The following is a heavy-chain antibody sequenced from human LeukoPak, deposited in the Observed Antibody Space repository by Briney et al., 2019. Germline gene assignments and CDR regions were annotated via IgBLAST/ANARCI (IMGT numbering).Heavy chain of an antibody. CDR1: GFTFSSYA. Sequence: GESLRLSCAASGFTFSSYAMSWVRQVPGKGLEWVSAISGSGGSTYYADSVKGRFTISRDNSKNTLYLQMNSLRAEDTAVYYCAGSPVYYDFWSGFFLWGQGTLVTVSS. D-gene: IGHD3-3*01. CDR2: ISGSGGST. J-gene: IGHJ4*02. V-gene: IGHV3-23*01. CDR3: AGSPVYYDFWSGFFL.